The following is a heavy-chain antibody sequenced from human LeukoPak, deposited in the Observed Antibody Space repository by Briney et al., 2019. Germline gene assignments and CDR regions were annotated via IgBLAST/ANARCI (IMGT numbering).Heavy chain of an antibody. Sequence: PGGSLRLSCAASGFTFSQYWMSWVRQAPGKGLEWVANIKHDGSEKQDGSEKNYVDSVKGRFTISRDNAKNSLYLQMNSLRAEDTAVYYCARDVDTAMDSPIDYWGQGTLVTVSS. V-gene: IGHV3-7*01. CDR3: ARDVDTAMDSPIDY. D-gene: IGHD5-18*01. CDR2: IKHDGSEKQDGSEK. J-gene: IGHJ4*02. CDR1: GFTFSQYW.